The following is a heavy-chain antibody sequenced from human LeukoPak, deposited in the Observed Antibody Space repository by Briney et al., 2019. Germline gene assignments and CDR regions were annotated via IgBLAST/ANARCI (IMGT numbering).Heavy chain of an antibody. Sequence: GGSLRLSCAASGFTFSSYAMHWVRQAPGEGLEWVAVISYDGSNKYYADSVKGRFTISRDNSKNTLYLQVNSLRTEDTAVYYCARDRRSSSWFPNYYYYGMDVWGQGTTVTVSS. V-gene: IGHV3-30-3*01. CDR3: ARDRRSSSWFPNYYYYGMDV. CDR2: ISYDGSNK. J-gene: IGHJ6*02. CDR1: GFTFSSYA. D-gene: IGHD6-13*01.